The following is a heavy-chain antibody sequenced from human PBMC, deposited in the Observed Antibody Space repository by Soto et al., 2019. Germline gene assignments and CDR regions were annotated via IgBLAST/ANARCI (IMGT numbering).Heavy chain of an antibody. J-gene: IGHJ4*02. Sequence: QVQLVQSGAEVKKPGSSVKVSCKASGGTFSSYTISWVRQAPEQGLEWMGRIIPILGIANYAQKFQGRVTITADKSTSTAYMELSSLRSEDTAVYYCARDLPLSGFDYWGQGTLVTVSS. V-gene: IGHV1-69*08. D-gene: IGHD2-2*01. CDR2: IIPILGIA. CDR1: GGTFSSYT. CDR3: ARDLPLSGFDY.